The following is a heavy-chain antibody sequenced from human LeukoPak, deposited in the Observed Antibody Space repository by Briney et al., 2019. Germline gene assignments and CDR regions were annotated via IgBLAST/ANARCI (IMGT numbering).Heavy chain of an antibody. D-gene: IGHD2-2*01. J-gene: IGHJ4*02. V-gene: IGHV3-30*02. CDR1: GFTFSSYG. CDR3: AKDGRRVVPAANPSTDY. Sequence: PGGSLRLSCAASGFTFSSYGMHWVRQAPGKGLEWVAFIRYDGSNKYYADSVKGRFTISRDNSKNTLYLRMNSLRAEDTAVYYCAKDGRRVVPAANPSTDYWGQGTLVTVSS. CDR2: IRYDGSNK.